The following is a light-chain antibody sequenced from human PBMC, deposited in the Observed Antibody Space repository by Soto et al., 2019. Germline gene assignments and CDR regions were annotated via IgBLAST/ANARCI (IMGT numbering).Light chain of an antibody. CDR3: HQYGSSPLYT. CDR1: QSVSSSD. CDR2: GAS. Sequence: EIGLTQSLGTLSLSPGERATRACRASQSVSSSDLAWYQQKPGQAPRLLIYGASSRATGIPDGFSGSGSGTDFTLTISRLEPEDFAVYYCHQYGSSPLYTFGQGTKLEIK. V-gene: IGKV3-20*01. J-gene: IGKJ2*01.